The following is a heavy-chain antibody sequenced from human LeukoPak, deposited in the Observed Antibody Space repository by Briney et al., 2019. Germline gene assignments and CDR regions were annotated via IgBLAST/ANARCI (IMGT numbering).Heavy chain of an antibody. CDR1: GYTFTDYY. CDR3: ATASSGFPARI. CDR2: INPNSGGT. D-gene: IGHD3-22*01. J-gene: IGHJ3*02. V-gene: IGHV1-2*02. Sequence: ASVKVSFKASGYTFTDYYIHWVRQAPGQGLEWMGWINPNSGGTNYAQKFQGRVTMTRDTSISTAYMELSRLRSDDTAVYYCATASSGFPARIWGQGTMVTVSS.